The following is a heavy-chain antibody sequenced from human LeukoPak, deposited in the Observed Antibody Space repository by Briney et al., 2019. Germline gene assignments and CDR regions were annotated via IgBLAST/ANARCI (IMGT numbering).Heavy chain of an antibody. Sequence: SETLSLTCAVYGGSFSGYYWSWIRQPPGKGLEWIGEINHSGSTNYNPSLKSRVTISVDTSKNQFSLKLSSVTAADTAVYYCARRPYPQRWLQFEDSLFDYWGQGTLVTVSS. V-gene: IGHV4-34*01. CDR2: INHSGST. D-gene: IGHD5-24*01. J-gene: IGHJ4*02. CDR1: GGSFSGYY. CDR3: ARRPYPQRWLQFEDSLFDY.